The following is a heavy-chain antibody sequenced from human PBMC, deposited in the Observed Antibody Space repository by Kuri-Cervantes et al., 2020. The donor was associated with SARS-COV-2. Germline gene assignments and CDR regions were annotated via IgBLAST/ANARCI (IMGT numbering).Heavy chain of an antibody. D-gene: IGHD3-3*02. V-gene: IGHV3-30*18. CDR3: AKARYRSFSNSISDY. J-gene: IGHJ4*02. Sequence: GGSLRLSCAASGFTFGSYGMHWVRQAPGKGLEWVAVISYDGSNKYYADSVKGRFTISRDNSKNTLYLQMNSLRAEDTAVYYCAKARYRSFSNSISDYWGQGTLVTVSS. CDR1: GFTFGSYG. CDR2: ISYDGSNK.